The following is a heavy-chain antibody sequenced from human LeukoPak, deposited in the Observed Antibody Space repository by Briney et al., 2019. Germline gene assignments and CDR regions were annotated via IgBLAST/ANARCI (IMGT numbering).Heavy chain of an antibody. Sequence: GGSLRLSCAASGLTFTRYWMHWVRQAPGKGLVWVSRINSAGNTTDCAESVKGRFSISRDNSKNTLSLQMNNLRVEDTAVYYCARGMRGSSAFDYWGQGTLVTVSS. J-gene: IGHJ4*02. D-gene: IGHD3-16*01. CDR3: ARGMRGSSAFDY. CDR2: INSAGNTT. V-gene: IGHV3-74*01. CDR1: GLTFTRYW.